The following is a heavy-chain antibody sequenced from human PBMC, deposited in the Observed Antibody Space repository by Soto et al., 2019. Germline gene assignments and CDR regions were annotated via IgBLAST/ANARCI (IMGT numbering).Heavy chain of an antibody. CDR2: ISFSSTTI. CDR1: GFAFSTYS. D-gene: IGHD2-8*01. J-gene: IGHJ5*02. V-gene: IGHV3-48*02. Sequence: GGSLRLSCAASGFAFSTYSMNWVRQAPGKGLEWVSYISFSSTTIFYADSVRGRFTISRDNAKDSLYLQMNTLRDEDTAVYYCARDNGMAGSFDPWGQGTLVTVSS. CDR3: ARDNGMAGSFDP.